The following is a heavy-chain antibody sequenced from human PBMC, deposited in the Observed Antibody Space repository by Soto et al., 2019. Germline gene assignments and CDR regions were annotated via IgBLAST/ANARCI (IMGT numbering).Heavy chain of an antibody. J-gene: IGHJ5*02. CDR1: GGSFSGYY. CDR2: INHSGSP. CDR3: ARDRGTYDFLSRQWHGWFDP. Sequence: SETLSFTCAAYGGSFSGYYWSLLRQPPGKGLEWIGEINHSGSPNYNPSLNRLVTMSLHTSTNQVSLNLSSVTAADTAIYYCARDRGTYDFLSRQWHGWFDPWGQGTLVTVSS. V-gene: IGHV4-34*01. D-gene: IGHD3-3*01.